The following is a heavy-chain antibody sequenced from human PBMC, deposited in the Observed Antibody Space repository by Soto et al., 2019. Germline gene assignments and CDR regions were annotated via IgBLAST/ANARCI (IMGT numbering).Heavy chain of an antibody. Sequence: EVQLVESGGGLVQPGGSLRLSCAGSGFTFSCYSMNWVRQGPGKGLELVSYISSTISTIYYADSVKGRFTISRDNAKNPLYLQMNSVRDDDTAVYYCARDASECSSTSCYQYYYYYYGMAVWGQRTTVTVCS. CDR3: ARDASECSSTSCYQYYYYYYGMAV. CDR2: ISSTISTI. D-gene: IGHD2-2*01. V-gene: IGHV3-48*02. CDR1: GFTFSCYS. J-gene: IGHJ6*02.